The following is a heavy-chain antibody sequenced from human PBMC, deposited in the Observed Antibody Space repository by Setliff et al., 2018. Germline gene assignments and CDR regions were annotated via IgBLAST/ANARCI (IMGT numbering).Heavy chain of an antibody. J-gene: IGHJ6*02. CDR3: VRDRTAYSYGLGV. Sequence: SETLSLTCTVSGGSISPYFWSWIRQPPGKGLEWIGYIYHNGNTNFNPSLKRRVTMSVDTSKNQFALNLRSVTAADTAVYYCVRDRTAYSYGLGVWGQGTTVTVSS. D-gene: IGHD5-18*01. CDR2: IYHNGNT. V-gene: IGHV4-59*01. CDR1: GGSISPYF.